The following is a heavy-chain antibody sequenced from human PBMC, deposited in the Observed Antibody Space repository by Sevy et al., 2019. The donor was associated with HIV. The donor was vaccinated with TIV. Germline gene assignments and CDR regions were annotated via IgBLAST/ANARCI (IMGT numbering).Heavy chain of an antibody. CDR2: IKQDGSEK. CDR3: ARDFPVPDYYYYYYGMDV. V-gene: IGHV3-7*01. J-gene: IGHJ6*02. CDR1: GFTFSSYW. Sequence: GGSLRLSCAASGFTFSSYWMSWVRQAPGKGLEWVANIKQDGSEKYYVDSVKGRFTISRDNAKNSLYLQMNSLRAEDTAVYYCARDFPVPDYYYYYYGMDVWGQRTTVTVSS. D-gene: IGHD2-2*01.